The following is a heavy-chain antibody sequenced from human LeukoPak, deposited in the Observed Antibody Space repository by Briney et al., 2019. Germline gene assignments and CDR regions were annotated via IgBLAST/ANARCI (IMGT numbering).Heavy chain of an antibody. CDR3: ARGYYDSSGYWLSYFDY. D-gene: IGHD3-22*01. Sequence: SETLSLTCTVSGGSISIYYWSWIRQPPGKGLEWIGYIYYSGSTNYNPSLKSRVTISVDTSKNQFSLKLSSVTAADTAVYYCARGYYDSSGYWLSYFDYWGQGTLVIVSS. J-gene: IGHJ4*02. CDR1: GGSISIYY. V-gene: IGHV4-59*01. CDR2: IYYSGST.